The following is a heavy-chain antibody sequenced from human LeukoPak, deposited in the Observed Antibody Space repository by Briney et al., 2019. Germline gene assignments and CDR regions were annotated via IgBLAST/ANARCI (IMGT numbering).Heavy chain of an antibody. CDR1: GGSISSSSYY. Sequence: SETLSLTCTVSGGSISSSSYYWGWIRQPPGKGLEWIGEINHSGSTNYNPSLKSRVTISVDTSKNQFSLKLSSVTAADTAVYYCARVSSPGGRYFDLWGRGTLVTVSS. V-gene: IGHV4-39*07. J-gene: IGHJ2*01. D-gene: IGHD6-13*01. CDR3: ARVSSPGGRYFDL. CDR2: INHSGST.